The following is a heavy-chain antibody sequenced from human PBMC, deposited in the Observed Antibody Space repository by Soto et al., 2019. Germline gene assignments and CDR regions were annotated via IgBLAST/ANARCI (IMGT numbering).Heavy chain of an antibody. Sequence: EVQLVESGGGLVQPGGSLRLSCAASGFTFSSYWMSWVRKAPGKGLEWVANIKQDGSEKYYVDSVKGRFTISRDNAKNSLYLQMNSLRAEDTAVYYCAREWGNLGSGHFDYWGQGTLVTVSS. V-gene: IGHV3-7*01. CDR1: GFTFSSYW. D-gene: IGHD3-16*01. CDR3: AREWGNLGSGHFDY. J-gene: IGHJ4*02. CDR2: IKQDGSEK.